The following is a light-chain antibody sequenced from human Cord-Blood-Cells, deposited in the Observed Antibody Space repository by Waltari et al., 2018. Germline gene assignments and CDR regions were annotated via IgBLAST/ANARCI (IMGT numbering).Light chain of an antibody. Sequence: EIVMTQSPAPLSVSPGERRNLSCRASPSVSSNLAWYQQKPGQAPRLLIYGASTRATGIPARFSGSGSGTEFTLTISSLQSEDFAVYYCQQYNNWPWTFGQGTKVEIK. CDR1: PSVSSN. V-gene: IGKV3-15*01. CDR2: GAS. J-gene: IGKJ1*01. CDR3: QQYNNWPWT.